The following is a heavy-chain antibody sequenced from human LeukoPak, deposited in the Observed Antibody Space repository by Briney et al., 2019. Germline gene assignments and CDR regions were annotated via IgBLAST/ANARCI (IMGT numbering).Heavy chain of an antibody. CDR3: ATVPPGAYSGSYYFDY. CDR2: FDPEDGET. CDR1: GYTFTSYD. Sequence: GASVKVSCKASGYTFTSYDINWVRQATGQGLEWMGGFDPEDGETIHAQKFQGRVTMTEDTSTDTAYMELSSLRSEDTAVYYCATVPPGAYSGSYYFDYWGQGTLVTVSS. D-gene: IGHD1-26*01. V-gene: IGHV1-24*01. J-gene: IGHJ4*02.